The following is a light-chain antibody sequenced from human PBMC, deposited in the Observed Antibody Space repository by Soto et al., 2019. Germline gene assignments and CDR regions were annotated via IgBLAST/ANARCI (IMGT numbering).Light chain of an antibody. Sequence: QSALTQPASVSGSPGQSITFSCTGTSSDVGSFNLVSWYQQHPGKAPKLIIYEVDKWPSGVSNRFSGSKSGNTPSLTISGLQAEDGAHYYCCAYAGSRWVFGGGTKLTVL. J-gene: IGLJ3*02. CDR2: EVD. CDR1: SSDVGSFNL. CDR3: CAYAGSRWV. V-gene: IGLV2-23*02.